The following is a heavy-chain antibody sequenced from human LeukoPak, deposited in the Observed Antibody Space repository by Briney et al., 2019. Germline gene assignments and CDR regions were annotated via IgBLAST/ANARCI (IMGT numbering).Heavy chain of an antibody. CDR3: ARVPHYYDSSGYPH. CDR2: INHSGST. J-gene: IGHJ4*02. V-gene: IGHV4-34*01. Sequence: PSETLSLTCAVYGGSFSGYYWSWIRQPPGKGLEWIGEINHSGSTNYNPSLKSRVTISVVTSKNQFSLKLSSVTAADTAVYYCARVPHYYDSSGYPHWGQGTLVTVSS. D-gene: IGHD3-22*01. CDR1: GGSFSGYY.